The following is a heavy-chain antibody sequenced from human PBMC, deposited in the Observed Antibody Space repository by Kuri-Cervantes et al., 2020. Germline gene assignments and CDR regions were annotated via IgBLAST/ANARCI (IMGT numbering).Heavy chain of an antibody. V-gene: IGHV4-59*12. Sequence: SETLSLTCTVSGGSISSYYWNWIRQPPGKGLEWIGYIYYSGSTNYNPSLKSRVSISVDTSKNQFSLKLSSVTAADTAVYYCARDLSQLWPSKVYYYGMDVWGQGTTVTVSS. CDR3: ARDLSQLWPSKVYYYGMDV. CDR2: IYYSGST. D-gene: IGHD5-18*01. J-gene: IGHJ6*02. CDR1: GGSISSYY.